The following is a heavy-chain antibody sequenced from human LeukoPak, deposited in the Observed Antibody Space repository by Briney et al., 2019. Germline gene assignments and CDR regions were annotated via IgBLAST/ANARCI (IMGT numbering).Heavy chain of an antibody. J-gene: IGHJ4*02. CDR2: INHSGST. Sequence: SETLSLTCAVYGGSFSGYYWSWIRQPPGKGLEWIGEINHSGSTNYNPSLKSRVTISVDTSKNQFSLKLSSVTAADTAVYYCARLSEYCSSTSCYDWGQGTLVTVSS. CDR3: ARLSEYCSSTSCYD. D-gene: IGHD2-2*01. V-gene: IGHV4-34*01. CDR1: GGSFSGYY.